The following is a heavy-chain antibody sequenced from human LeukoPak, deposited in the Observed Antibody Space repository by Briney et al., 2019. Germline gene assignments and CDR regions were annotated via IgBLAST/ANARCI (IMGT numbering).Heavy chain of an antibody. CDR3: AKCILTGYYKGYMDV. D-gene: IGHD3-9*01. CDR2: ISGSGGST. CDR1: GFTFDDYG. Sequence: GGSLRLSCAASGFTFDDYGMSWVRQAPGKGLEWVSAISGSGGSTYYADSVKGRFTISRDNSKNTLYLQMNSLRAEDTAVYYCAKCILTGYYKGYMDVWGKGTTVTISS. V-gene: IGHV3-23*01. J-gene: IGHJ6*03.